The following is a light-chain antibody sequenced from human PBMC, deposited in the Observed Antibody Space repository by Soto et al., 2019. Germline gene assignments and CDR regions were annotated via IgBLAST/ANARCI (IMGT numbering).Light chain of an antibody. CDR3: QQYNSYPYT. CDR2: KAS. CDR1: QSISSW. V-gene: IGKV1-5*03. J-gene: IGKJ2*01. Sequence: DIQMTQSPSTLSASVGDRVTITCRASQSISSWLAWYQQKPGKAPKVLIYKASSLEIGVPSRFSGGGSETEFTLTIGSLQADDFATYYCQQYNSYPYTFGQGTKLEIK.